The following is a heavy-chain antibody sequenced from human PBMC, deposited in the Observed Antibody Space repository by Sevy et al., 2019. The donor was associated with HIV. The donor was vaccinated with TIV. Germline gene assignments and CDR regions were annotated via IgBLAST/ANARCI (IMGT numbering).Heavy chain of an antibody. V-gene: IGHV3-48*01. D-gene: IGHD2-15*01. Sequence: GGSLRLSCAASGFTFSSYNMNWVSQAPGKGLECISFISSGGHTIYYADSVKGRFTISRDSAKNSVYLQMNSLRVEDTAVYYCARDGGYSDYGMDVWGQGTTVTVSS. CDR2: ISSGGHTI. CDR3: ARDGGYSDYGMDV. CDR1: GFTFSSYN. J-gene: IGHJ6*02.